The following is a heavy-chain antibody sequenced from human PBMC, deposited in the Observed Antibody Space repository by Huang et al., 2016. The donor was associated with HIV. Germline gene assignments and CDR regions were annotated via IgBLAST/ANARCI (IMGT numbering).Heavy chain of an antibody. CDR1: GYTFTRYV. CDR3: ARSNGDYKYYLDY. Sequence: QVQLVQSGAEVKKPGASVKVSCKASGYTFTRYVMYWVRQAPGQRLEWMGWINAGNGNTKYSQNFQGRGTMTRDTSATTAYMELRGLRSEDTAVYFCARSNGDYKYYLDYWGLGSLVTVSS. D-gene: IGHD4-4*01. CDR2: INAGNGNT. V-gene: IGHV1-3*01. J-gene: IGHJ4*02.